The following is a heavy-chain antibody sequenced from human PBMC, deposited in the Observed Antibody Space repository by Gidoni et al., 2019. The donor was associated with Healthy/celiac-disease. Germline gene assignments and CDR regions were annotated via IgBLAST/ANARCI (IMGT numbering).Heavy chain of an antibody. CDR1: GGTFSSYA. CDR2: IIPIFGTA. V-gene: IGHV1-69*01. J-gene: IGHJ4*02. CDR3: ARAGQVVTSFDY. D-gene: IGHD3-22*01. Sequence: VQSQVQLVQSGAEVKVSCKASGGTFSSYAISWVRQAPGQGLEWMGGIIPIFGTANYAQKFQGRVTITADESTSTAYMELSSLRSEDTAVYYCARAGQVVTSFDYWGQGTLVTVSS.